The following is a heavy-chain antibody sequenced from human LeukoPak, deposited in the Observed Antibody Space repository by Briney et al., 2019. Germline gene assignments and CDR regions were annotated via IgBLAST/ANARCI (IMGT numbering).Heavy chain of an antibody. CDR1: GGTFSSYA. J-gene: IGHJ5*02. D-gene: IGHD6-19*01. Sequence: SVKVSCKASGGTFSSYAISWVRQAPGQGLEWMGGIIPIFGTANYAQKFQGRVTITADESTSTAYMELSSLRSEDTAVYYCAREWGYSSGLNWFDPWGQGTLVTVSS. CDR3: AREWGYSSGLNWFDP. V-gene: IGHV1-69*13. CDR2: IIPIFGTA.